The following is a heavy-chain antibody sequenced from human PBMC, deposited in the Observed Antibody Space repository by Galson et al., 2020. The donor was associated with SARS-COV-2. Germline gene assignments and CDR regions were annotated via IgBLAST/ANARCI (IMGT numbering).Heavy chain of an antibody. CDR3: ARGYSALYYYDSSGRLRQPGSYYYYYGMDV. D-gene: IGHD3-22*01. CDR1: GYTFTSYA. Sequence: ASVKVSCKASGYTFTSYAMHWVRQAPGQGLEWMGWINPNTGNPTYAQGFTGRFVFSLDTSVSTAYLQISSLKAEDTAVYYCARGYSALYYYDSSGRLRQPGSYYYYYGMDVWGQGTTVTVSS. V-gene: IGHV7-4-1*02. CDR2: INPNTGNP. J-gene: IGHJ6*02.